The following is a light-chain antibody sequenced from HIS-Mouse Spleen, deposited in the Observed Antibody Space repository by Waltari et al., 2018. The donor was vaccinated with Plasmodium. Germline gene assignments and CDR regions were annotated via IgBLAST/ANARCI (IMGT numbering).Light chain of an antibody. Sequence: IVLPQSSGTLSLSPGDRATLSCRASQSVSSSYLAWYQQKPGQAPRRLIYGASSRATGIPDRFSGSGSGTDFTLTISRLEPEDFAVYYCQQYGSSPYTFGQGTKLEIK. J-gene: IGKJ2*01. CDR2: GAS. CDR3: QQYGSSPYT. V-gene: IGKV3-20*01. CDR1: QSVSSSY.